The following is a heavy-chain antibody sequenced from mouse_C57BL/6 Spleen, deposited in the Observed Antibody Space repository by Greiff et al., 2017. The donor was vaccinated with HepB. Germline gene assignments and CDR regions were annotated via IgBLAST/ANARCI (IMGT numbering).Heavy chain of an antibody. CDR1: GYTFTGYW. Sequence: QVQLQQSGAELMKPGASVKLSCKATGYTFTGYWIEWVKQRPGHGLEWIGEILPGSGSTNYNEKFKGKATFTADTSSNTAYIQLSSLTTEDSAISDCARWGGYDGGVYAMDYWGQGTSVTVSS. CDR2: ILPGSGST. V-gene: IGHV1-9*01. D-gene: IGHD2-2*01. CDR3: ARWGGYDGGVYAMDY. J-gene: IGHJ4*01.